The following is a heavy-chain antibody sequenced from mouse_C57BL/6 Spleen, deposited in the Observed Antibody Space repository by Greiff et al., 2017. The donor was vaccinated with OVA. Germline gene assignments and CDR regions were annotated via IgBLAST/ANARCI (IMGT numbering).Heavy chain of an antibody. Sequence: QVQLQQSGAELVRPGASVTLSCKASGYTFTDYEMHWVKQTPVHGLEWIGAIDPETGGTAYNQKFKGKAILTADESSSTAYMELRSLTSEDSAVYYCTRSHYYGSSYFDYWGQGTTLTVSS. V-gene: IGHV1-15*01. CDR3: TRSHYYGSSYFDY. J-gene: IGHJ2*01. D-gene: IGHD1-1*01. CDR1: GYTFTDYE. CDR2: IDPETGGT.